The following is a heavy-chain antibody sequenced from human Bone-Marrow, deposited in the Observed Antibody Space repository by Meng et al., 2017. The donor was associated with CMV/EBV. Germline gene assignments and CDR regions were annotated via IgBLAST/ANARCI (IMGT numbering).Heavy chain of an antibody. D-gene: IGHD1-7*01. CDR1: GFTFSDYY. J-gene: IGHJ3*02. CDR3: ARDQNWNYPPGAFDI. CDR2: ISSSGSTI. V-gene: IGHV3-11*01. Sequence: GESLKISCAASGFTFSDYYMSWIRQAPGKGLEWVSYISSSGSTIYYADSVKGRFTISRDNAKNSLYLQMNSLRAEDTALYYCARDQNWNYPPGAFDIWGQGTMVTVSS.